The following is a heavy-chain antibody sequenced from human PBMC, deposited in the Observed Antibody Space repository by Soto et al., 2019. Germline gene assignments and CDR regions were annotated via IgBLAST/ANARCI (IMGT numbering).Heavy chain of an antibody. J-gene: IGHJ4*02. Sequence: PGGSLRLSCAASGFTFSSYAMSWVRQAPGKGLEWVSAISGSGGSTYYADSVRGRFTISRDNSKNTLYLQMNSLRAEDTAVYYCAKPRGYCSGGSCYSGGGPFDYWGQGTLVTVSS. CDR1: GFTFSSYA. V-gene: IGHV3-23*01. D-gene: IGHD2-15*01. CDR3: AKPRGYCSGGSCYSGGGPFDY. CDR2: ISGSGGST.